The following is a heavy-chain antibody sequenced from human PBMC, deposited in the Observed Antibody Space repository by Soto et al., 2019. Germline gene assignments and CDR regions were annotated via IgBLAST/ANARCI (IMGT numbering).Heavy chain of an antibody. D-gene: IGHD2-2*01. CDR1: TGSINVYY. CDR2: IYSSGST. CDR3: ARGKRDSTSCLDV. J-gene: IGHJ6*02. V-gene: IGHV4-59*13. Sequence: PSETLSLTCRVSTGSINVYYWNWIRQSPGKGLEWIAFIYSSGSTNYNHSLKSRATITVARSKNQVSLKLSSVTAADTAVYYCARGKRDSTSCLDVWGQGTTVTVSS.